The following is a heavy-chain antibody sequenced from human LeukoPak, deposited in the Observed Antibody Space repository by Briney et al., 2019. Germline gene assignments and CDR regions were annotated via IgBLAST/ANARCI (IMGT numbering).Heavy chain of an antibody. CDR2: ISSSSSYI. CDR1: GFTFSSYS. J-gene: IGHJ6*02. D-gene: IGHD2-15*01. CDR3: AREALGYCSGGSCAYYYYYGMDV. V-gene: IGHV3-21*01. Sequence: GGSLRLSCAASGFTFSSYSMNWVRQAPGKGLEWVSSISSSSSYIYYADSVKGRFTISRDNAKNSLYLQMNSLRAEDTAAYYCAREALGYCSGGSCAYYYYYGMDVWGQGTTVTVSS.